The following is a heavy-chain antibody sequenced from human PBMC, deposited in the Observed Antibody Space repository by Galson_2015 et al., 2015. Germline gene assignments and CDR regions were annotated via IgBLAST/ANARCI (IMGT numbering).Heavy chain of an antibody. Sequence: IRYNPSFQAQVTISVDKSISTAYLQWSSLKASDTAIYYCARHFGYTNNWVDYWGQGTPVTVSS. J-gene: IGHJ4*02. D-gene: IGHD1-1*01. V-gene: IGHV5-51*01. CDR2: I. CDR3: ARHFGYTNNWVDY.